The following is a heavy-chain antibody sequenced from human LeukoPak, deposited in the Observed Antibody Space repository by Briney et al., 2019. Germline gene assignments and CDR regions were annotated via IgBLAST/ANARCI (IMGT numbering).Heavy chain of an antibody. J-gene: IGHJ4*02. Sequence: ASVKVSCKASGYTFTSYYMHWVRQAPGQGLEWMGIINPSGGSTSYAQKFQGRVTMTRDTSTSTAYMELRSLRSDDTAVYYCARLAVAGTPNVDYWGQGTLVTVSS. CDR1: GYTFTSYY. CDR3: ARLAVAGTPNVDY. CDR2: INPSGGST. V-gene: IGHV1-46*01. D-gene: IGHD6-19*01.